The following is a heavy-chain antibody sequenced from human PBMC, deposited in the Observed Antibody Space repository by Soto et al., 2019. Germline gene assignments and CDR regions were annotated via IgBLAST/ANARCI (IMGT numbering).Heavy chain of an antibody. V-gene: IGHV3-30*03. CDR1: GFPFTTYG. D-gene: IGHD2-15*01. Sequence: QVQLVESGGGVVQPGRSLRLSCAASGFPFTTYGMHWVREGPGKGLEWVAVISYDGSNRYYADSVKGRFTISRDNSKKTLYRQRTDLRPEDTSSNYCGWYQYYLDVRGQGTLVTVSS. J-gene: IGHJ4*02. CDR2: ISYDGSNR. CDR3: GWYQYYLDV.